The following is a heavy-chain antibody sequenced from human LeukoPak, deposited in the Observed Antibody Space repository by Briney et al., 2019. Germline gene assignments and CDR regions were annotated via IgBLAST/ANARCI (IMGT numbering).Heavy chain of an antibody. CDR1: GGSISSYY. CDR2: IYYSGST. J-gene: IGHJ4*02. CDR3: ARVARGNITIFGVPRFDY. V-gene: IGHV4-59*01. D-gene: IGHD3-3*01. Sequence: SETLSLTCTVSGGSISSYYWSWIRQPPGKGLEWIGYIYYSGSTNYNPSLKSRVTISVDTSKNQFSLKLSSVTAADTAVYYCARVARGNITIFGVPRFDYWGQGTPVTVSS.